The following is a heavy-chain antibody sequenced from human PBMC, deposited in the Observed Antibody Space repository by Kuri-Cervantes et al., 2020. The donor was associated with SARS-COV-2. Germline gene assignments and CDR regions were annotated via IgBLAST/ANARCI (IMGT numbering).Heavy chain of an antibody. V-gene: IGHV3-30*02. CDR1: GFTFSSYG. D-gene: IGHD2-21*01. J-gene: IGHJ3*02. Sequence: GGSLRLSCAASGFTFSSYGMHWVRQAPGKGLEWVAFIRYDGSNKYYADSVKGRFTISRDNAKNSLYLQMNSLRAEDTAVYYCAREGVVANDAFDIWGQGTMVTVSS. CDR2: IRYDGSNK. CDR3: AREGVVANDAFDI.